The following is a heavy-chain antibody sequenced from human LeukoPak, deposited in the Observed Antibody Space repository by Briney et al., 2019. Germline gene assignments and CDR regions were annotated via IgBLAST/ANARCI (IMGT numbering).Heavy chain of an antibody. V-gene: IGHV1-2*02. J-gene: IGHJ4*03. CDR2: INPNSGGT. Sequence: ASVKVSCKASGYTFTGYYMHWVRQAPGQGLEWMGWINPNSGGTNYAQKFQGRVTMTRDTSISTAYMELSRLRSDDTAVYYCARGIAAAGTTDFDYWGKGTAVTVSS. CDR1: GYTFTGYY. CDR3: ARGIAAAGTTDFDY. D-gene: IGHD6-13*01.